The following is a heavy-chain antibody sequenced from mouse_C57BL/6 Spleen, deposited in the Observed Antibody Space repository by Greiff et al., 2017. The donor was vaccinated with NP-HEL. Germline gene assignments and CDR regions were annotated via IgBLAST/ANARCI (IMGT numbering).Heavy chain of an antibody. V-gene: IGHV1-50*01. CDR2: IDPSDSYT. J-gene: IGHJ3*01. CDR3: AEGLPYLFAY. CDR1: GYTFTSYW. Sequence: QVQLQQPGAELVKPGASVKLSCKASGYTFTSYWMQWVKQRPGQGLEWIGEIDPSDSYTNYNQKFKGKATLTVDTSSSTAYMQLSSLTSEDSAVYYGAEGLPYLFAYWGQGTLVTVSA. D-gene: IGHD2-4*01.